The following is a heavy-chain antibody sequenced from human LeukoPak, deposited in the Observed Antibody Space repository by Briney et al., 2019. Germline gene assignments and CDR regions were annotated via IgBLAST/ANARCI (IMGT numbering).Heavy chain of an antibody. CDR1: GYTFTGYY. J-gene: IGHJ3*02. CDR3: ARDHSSSSWMDSFEI. D-gene: IGHD6-6*01. Sequence: ASVKVSCKASGYTFTGYYMHWVRQAPGQGLEWMGWINPNSGGTNYAQKFQGWVTMTRDTSISTAYMELSRLRSDDTAVYYCARDHSSSSWMDSFEIWGPGTKVTVSS. V-gene: IGHV1-2*04. CDR2: INPNSGGT.